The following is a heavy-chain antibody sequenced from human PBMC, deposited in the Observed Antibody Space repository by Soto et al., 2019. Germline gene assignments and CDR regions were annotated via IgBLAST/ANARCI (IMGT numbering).Heavy chain of an antibody. CDR3: ARTMLLGWFDP. CDR1: GGSISSDTYS. J-gene: IGHJ5*02. CDR2: IHHSGNT. V-gene: IGHV4-30-2*01. D-gene: IGHD2-15*01. Sequence: QLQLQESGSGLVKPSQTLSLTCAVSGGSISSDTYSWSWIRQPPGEGLEWVGYIHHSGNTYFNPSPRTRVTLSVDRSKSQLSRKLTSVTAADTAVYYCARTMLLGWFDPWGQGTLVTVSS.